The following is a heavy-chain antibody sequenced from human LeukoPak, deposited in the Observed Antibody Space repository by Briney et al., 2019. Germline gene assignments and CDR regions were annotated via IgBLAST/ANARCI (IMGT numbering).Heavy chain of an antibody. Sequence: ASVKVSCKASGYTFTDYYIHWVRQAPGQGLEWMGWINPNSGGTNYAQKFQGRVTMTRDTSISTAYMELSRLRSDDTAVYYCARDRAYYYDSSGYYSNAFDIWGQGTMVTVSS. CDR3: ARDRAYYYDSSGYYSNAFDI. J-gene: IGHJ3*02. V-gene: IGHV1-2*02. CDR2: INPNSGGT. D-gene: IGHD3-22*01. CDR1: GYTFTDYY.